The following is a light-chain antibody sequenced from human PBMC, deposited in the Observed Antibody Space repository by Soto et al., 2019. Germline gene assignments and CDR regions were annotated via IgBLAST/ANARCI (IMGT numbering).Light chain of an antibody. CDR2: KAS. J-gene: IGKJ1*01. CDR1: QTISSW. V-gene: IGKV1-5*03. CDR3: QQYYTYPWK. Sequence: DIQMTQSPSTLSGSVGDRVTITCRASQTISSWLAWYQQKPGKAPKLLIYKASTLKSGVPSRFSGSGSGTEFTLTISSLQPDDFATYFCQQYYTYPWKFGQGTKVDIK.